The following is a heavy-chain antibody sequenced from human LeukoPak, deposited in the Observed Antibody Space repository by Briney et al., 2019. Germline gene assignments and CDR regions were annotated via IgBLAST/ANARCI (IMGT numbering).Heavy chain of an antibody. CDR1: GFTFSSYS. Sequence: PGGSLRLSCAASGFTFSSYSMNWVRQVPGKGLEWVSSISSSSSYIYYADSVKGRFTISRDNAKNSLYLQMNSLRAEDTAVYYCARDSYWTRQPFDYWGQGTLVTVSS. D-gene: IGHD1-1*01. J-gene: IGHJ4*02. CDR2: ISSSSSYI. V-gene: IGHV3-21*01. CDR3: ARDSYWTRQPFDY.